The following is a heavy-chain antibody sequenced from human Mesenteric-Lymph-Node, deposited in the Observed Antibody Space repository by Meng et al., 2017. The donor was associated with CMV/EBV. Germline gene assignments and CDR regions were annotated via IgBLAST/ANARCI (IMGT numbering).Heavy chain of an antibody. J-gene: IGHJ4*02. CDR2: ISYDGSNK. CDR3: AKDLSGSCFDY. D-gene: IGHD1-26*01. V-gene: IGHV3-30*18. CDR1: GFTFSSYG. Sequence: SCTPSGFTFSSYGMHWVRQAQGKGLEWVAVISYDGSNKYYADSVKGRFTISRDNSKNTLYLQMNSLRAEDTAVYYCAKDLSGSCFDYWGQGTLVTVSS.